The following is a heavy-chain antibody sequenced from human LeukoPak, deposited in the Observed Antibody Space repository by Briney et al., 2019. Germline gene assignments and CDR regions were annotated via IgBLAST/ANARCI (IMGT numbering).Heavy chain of an antibody. V-gene: IGHV4-34*01. J-gene: IGHJ6*02. D-gene: IGHD3-10*01. Sequence: PSETLSLTCAVHGGSFSGYYWSWIRQPPGKGLEWIGEINHSGSTNYNPSLKSRVTISVDTSKNQFSLKLSSVTAADTAVYYCARDGPRGVLSMDVWGQGTTVTVSS. CDR2: INHSGST. CDR1: GGSFSGYY. CDR3: ARDGPRGVLSMDV.